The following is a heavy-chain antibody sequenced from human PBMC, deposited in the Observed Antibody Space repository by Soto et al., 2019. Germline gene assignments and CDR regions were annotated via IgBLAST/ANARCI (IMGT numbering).Heavy chain of an antibody. Sequence: SETLSLTCTVSGGSISSYYWSWIRQPPGKGLEWIGYIYYSGSTNYNPSLKSRVTISVDTSKNQFSLKLSSVTAADTAVYYCAKGASIGSWTKLRLQRPYDILTGYPEPLSYYFDYWGQGTLVTVSS. CDR3: AKGASIGSWTKLRLQRPYDILTGYPEPLSYYFDY. D-gene: IGHD3-9*01. J-gene: IGHJ4*02. V-gene: IGHV4-59*08. CDR1: GGSISSYY. CDR2: IYYSGST.